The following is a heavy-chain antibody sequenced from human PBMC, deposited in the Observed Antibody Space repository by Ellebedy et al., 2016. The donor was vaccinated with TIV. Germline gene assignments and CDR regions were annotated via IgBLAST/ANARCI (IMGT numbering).Heavy chain of an antibody. CDR3: ARGGEQWLLKRSDYYYGMDV. J-gene: IGHJ6*02. V-gene: IGHV3-33*08. D-gene: IGHD6-19*01. CDR1: GFTFSSYA. Sequence: PGGSLRLSCAAAGFTFSSYAMTWVRQAPGKGLAWVSVIWFDGTIKYYTDSVKGRFIISRDNSKDTLYLQINSLRAEDTAVYYCARGGEQWLLKRSDYYYGMDVWGQGTTVTVSS. CDR2: IWFDGTIK.